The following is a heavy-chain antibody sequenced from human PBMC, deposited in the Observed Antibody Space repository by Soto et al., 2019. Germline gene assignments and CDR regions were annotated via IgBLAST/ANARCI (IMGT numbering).Heavy chain of an antibody. CDR3: AKDLNAFWSGLDY. V-gene: IGHV3-30*18. Sequence: QVQLVESGGGAVQPGRSLRLSCAASGFTFSTYGMHWVRQAPGKGLEWVAVISDDGRNKYYVDSVKGRFTISRDNSKNTLYLQMNSLRGDDTAVFYCAKDLNAFWSGLDYWGQGTLVTVSS. J-gene: IGHJ4*02. CDR1: GFTFSTYG. CDR2: ISDDGRNK. D-gene: IGHD3-3*01.